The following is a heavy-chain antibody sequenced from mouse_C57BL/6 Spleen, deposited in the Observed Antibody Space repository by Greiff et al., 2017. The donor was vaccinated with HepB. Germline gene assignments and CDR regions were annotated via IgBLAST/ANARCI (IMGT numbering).Heavy chain of an antibody. CDR1: GYTFTSYW. V-gene: IGHV1-52*01. J-gene: IGHJ2*01. CDR3: ARYDGYYHLDY. D-gene: IGHD2-3*01. CDR2: IDPSDSET. Sequence: QVQLQQPGAELVRPGSSVKLSCKASGYTFTSYWMHWVKQRPIQGLEWIGNIDPSDSETHYNQKFKDKATLTVDKSSSTAYMQLSSLTSEDSAVYYCARYDGYYHLDYWGQGTTLTVSS.